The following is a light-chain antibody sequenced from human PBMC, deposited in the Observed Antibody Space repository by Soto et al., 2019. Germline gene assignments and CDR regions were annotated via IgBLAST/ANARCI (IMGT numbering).Light chain of an antibody. CDR1: NRDVGGYNY. J-gene: IGLJ2*01. CDR3: SSYATSSTDVV. V-gene: IGLV2-14*01. CDR2: EVC. Sequence: QSALTQPASVSGSPVQSITISCTGTNRDVGGYNYVSWYQQHPGKGPKLIIYEVCNRHSGVSNRFSGTKSGNTAYLTIYGRQAKDVADYDCSSYATSSTDVVSGGGTK.